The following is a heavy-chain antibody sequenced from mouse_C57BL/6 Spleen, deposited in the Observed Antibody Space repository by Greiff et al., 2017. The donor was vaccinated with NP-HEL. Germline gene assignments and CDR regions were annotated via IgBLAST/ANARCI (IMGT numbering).Heavy chain of an antibody. J-gene: IGHJ1*03. D-gene: IGHD1-1*01. Sequence: VQLQQSGPELVKPGASVKISCKASGYSFTDYNMNWVKQSNGKSLDWIGVINPNYGTTSYNQKFKGKATLTVDQSSSPAYMQHNSLTSEDSAVYYCERGGSYYYGSGGYFDVWGTGTTVTVSS. CDR2: INPNYGTT. V-gene: IGHV1-39*01. CDR3: ERGGSYYYGSGGYFDV. CDR1: GYSFTDYN.